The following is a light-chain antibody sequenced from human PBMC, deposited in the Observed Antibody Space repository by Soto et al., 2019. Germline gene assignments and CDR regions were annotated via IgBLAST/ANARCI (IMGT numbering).Light chain of an antibody. CDR3: QQYGSSPPSST. CDR1: ERVSSGY. CDR2: GAS. Sequence: EIVLTQSPGTLSLSPGERATLSCRAGERVSSGYLAWYQQKPGQAPRLLIYGASNRATDIPDRFSGRGSGTDFTRTISRLEPEEFAGYYCQQYGSSPPSSTFGQGTRLEIK. V-gene: IGKV3-20*01. J-gene: IGKJ5*01.